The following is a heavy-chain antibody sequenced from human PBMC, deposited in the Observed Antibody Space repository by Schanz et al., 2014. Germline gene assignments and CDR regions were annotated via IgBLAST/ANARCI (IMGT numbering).Heavy chain of an antibody. D-gene: IGHD6-13*01. CDR2: IYHTGMT. V-gene: IGHV4-59*01. CDR3: AREEGSTWYTQHFAF. CDR1: GGSIRTNY. Sequence: QVQLQESGPGLGKPSETLSLTCTVSGGSIRTNYWSWIRQPPGKGLEWIGYIYHTGMTNYNLSLKSRVTLSVDTSKNQFSLQLRSVSAADTAVYYCAREEGSTWYTQHFAFWGLGTLVTVSS. J-gene: IGHJ4*02.